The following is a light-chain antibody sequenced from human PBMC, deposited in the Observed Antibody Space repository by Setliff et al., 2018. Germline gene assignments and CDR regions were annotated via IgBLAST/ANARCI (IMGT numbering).Light chain of an antibody. CDR2: DVT. CDR1: SRDVGAYNY. Sequence: QSVLTQPRSVSGSPGQSVTISCTGASRDVGAYNYVSWYQQHPGKVPKLMIYDVTKRPSGVPDRFSGSKSGNTASLTVSGLQAEDEADYYCCSYTGFSYVFGSGTKVTVL. J-gene: IGLJ1*01. V-gene: IGLV2-11*01. CDR3: CSYTGFSYV.